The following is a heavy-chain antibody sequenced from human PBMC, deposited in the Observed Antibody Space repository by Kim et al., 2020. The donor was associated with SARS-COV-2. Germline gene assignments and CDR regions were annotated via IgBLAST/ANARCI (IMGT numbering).Heavy chain of an antibody. CDR3: ARGLYYYDSSAYQNYYTDV. CDR1: GFTFSSYG. J-gene: IGHJ6*03. D-gene: IGHD3-22*01. V-gene: IGHV3-33*01. CDR2: IWYDGSNK. Sequence: GGSLRLSCAASGFTFSSYGMHWVRQAPGKGLEWVAVIWYDGSNKYYADSVKGRFTISRDNSKNTLYLQMNSLRAEDTAVYYCARGLYYYDSSAYQNYYTDVWGKGTTVTVSS.